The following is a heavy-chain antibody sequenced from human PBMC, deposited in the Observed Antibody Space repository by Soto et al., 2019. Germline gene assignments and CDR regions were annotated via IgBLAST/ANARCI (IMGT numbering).Heavy chain of an antibody. D-gene: IGHD2-2*01. CDR3: ARDHHVVVPAALFDY. J-gene: IGHJ4*02. Sequence: QVQLVEYGGGVVQPGRSLRLSCAASGFTFSSYGMHWVRQAPGKGLEWVAVIWYDGRNKYYVDSVKGRFTISRDNSKNTLYLQMNSLRAEDTAVYYCARDHHVVVPAALFDYWGQGTLVTVSS. CDR1: GFTFSSYG. CDR2: IWYDGRNK. V-gene: IGHV3-33*01.